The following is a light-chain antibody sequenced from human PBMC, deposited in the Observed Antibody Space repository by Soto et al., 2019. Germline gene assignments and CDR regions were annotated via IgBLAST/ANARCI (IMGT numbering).Light chain of an antibody. CDR1: RTVSTN. CDR3: QQYNNWPLT. CDR2: GAS. V-gene: IGKV3-15*01. Sequence: EVVVTQSPATLSVSPGESVTLSCRASRTVSTNLAWYQQKPGQAPRHLISGASTRATDIPARFSGSGSGTEFTLTISILQSEDLAVYYCQQYNNWPLTFGGGTKVEIK. J-gene: IGKJ4*01.